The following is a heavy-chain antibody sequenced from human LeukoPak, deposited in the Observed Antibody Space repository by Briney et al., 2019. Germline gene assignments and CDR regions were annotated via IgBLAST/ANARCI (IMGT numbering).Heavy chain of an antibody. J-gene: IGHJ4*02. CDR3: AKVARLLAAAGPPYYFDY. V-gene: IGHV3-23*01. CDR1: GFTFSSYG. Sequence: PGGTLRLSCAASGFTFSSYGMSWVRQAPGKGLEWVSAISGSGGSTYYADSVKGRFTISRDNSKNTLYLQMNSLRAEDTAVYYCAKVARLLAAAGPPYYFDYWGQGTLVTVSS. CDR2: ISGSGGST. D-gene: IGHD6-13*01.